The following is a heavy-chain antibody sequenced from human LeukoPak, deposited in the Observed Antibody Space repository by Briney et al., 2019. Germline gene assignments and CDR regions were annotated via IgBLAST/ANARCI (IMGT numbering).Heavy chain of an antibody. D-gene: IGHD3-10*01. CDR2: ISSSSSTI. CDR3: ARETPPSYYGSGSVKPDAFDI. V-gene: IGHV3-48*04. CDR1: GFTFSSYS. J-gene: IGHJ3*02. Sequence: GGSLRLSCAASGFTFSSYSMNWVRQAPGKGLEWVSYISSSSSTIYYADSVKGRFTISRDNAKNSLYLQMNSLRAEDTAVYYCARETPPSYYGSGSVKPDAFDIWGQGTMVTVSS.